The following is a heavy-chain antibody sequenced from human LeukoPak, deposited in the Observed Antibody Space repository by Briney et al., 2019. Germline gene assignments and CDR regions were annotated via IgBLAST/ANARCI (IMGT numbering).Heavy chain of an antibody. Sequence: PGGSLRLSCAASGSTFSSYGMHWVRQAPGKGLEWVAVISYDGSNKYYADSVKGRFTISRDNSKNTLYLQMNSLRAEDTAVYYCAKGPISESYLFDYWGQGTLVTVSS. CDR3: AKGPISESYLFDY. J-gene: IGHJ4*02. D-gene: IGHD1-26*01. CDR1: GSTFSSYG. V-gene: IGHV3-30*18. CDR2: ISYDGSNK.